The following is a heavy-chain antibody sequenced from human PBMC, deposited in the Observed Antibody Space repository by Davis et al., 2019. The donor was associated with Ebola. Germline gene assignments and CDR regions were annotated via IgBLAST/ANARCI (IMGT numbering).Heavy chain of an antibody. D-gene: IGHD6-13*01. CDR3: ARDPGSSWYFMDV. J-gene: IGHJ6*04. CDR2: IKQDGSEK. V-gene: IGHV3-7*01. Sequence: PSETLSLTCAASGFTFSSYWMSWVRQAPGKGLEWVANIKQDGSEKYYVDSVKGRFTISRDNAKNSLYLQMNSLRAEDTAVYYCARDPGSSWYFMDVWGKGTTVAVSS. CDR1: GFTFSSYW.